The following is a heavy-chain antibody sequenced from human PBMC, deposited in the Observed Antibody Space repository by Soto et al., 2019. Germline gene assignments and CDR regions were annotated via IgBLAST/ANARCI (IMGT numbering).Heavy chain of an antibody. CDR1: GFTFTSYG. CDR2: IRGDGGQA. J-gene: IGHJ4*02. Sequence: GGSLRLSCTASGFTFTSYGMGWVRQAPGKGLQWVSTIRGDGGQAHYTDSVKGRFSISRDNSKNTVYLQMDSLRAEDTAMYFCARDIGLDSDDFFAYWGQGTQVTVSS. V-gene: IGHV3-23*01. CDR3: ARDIGLDSDDFFAY. D-gene: IGHD3-9*01.